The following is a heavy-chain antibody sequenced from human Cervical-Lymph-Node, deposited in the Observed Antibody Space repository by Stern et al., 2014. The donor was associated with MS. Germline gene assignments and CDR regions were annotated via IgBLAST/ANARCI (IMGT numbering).Heavy chain of an antibody. CDR1: GGTFSTHA. J-gene: IGHJ4*02. CDR3: AREKSDCSGGSCFSSLDY. CDR2: IIPILDTT. V-gene: IGHV1-69*11. Sequence: QLVQSGAEVKKPGSSVKVSCKSSGGTFSTHAISWVRQAPGQGLERLGRIIPILDTTEYAQSFRGRLTIDADESTETAYMELRRLTPDDTAVYYCAREKSDCSGGSCFSSLDYWGQGTLVTVSS. D-gene: IGHD2-15*01.